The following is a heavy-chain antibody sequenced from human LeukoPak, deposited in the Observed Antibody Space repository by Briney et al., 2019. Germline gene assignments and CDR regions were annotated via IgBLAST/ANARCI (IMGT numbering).Heavy chain of an antibody. D-gene: IGHD6-6*01. Sequence: ASVKVSCKASGYTFTNYYMHWVRQAPGQGLEWMGIINPSGGSTTYAQKFQGRVTMTRDMSTSTVYMELSSLRSEDTAVYYCARSYSSSPTFDYWGQGTLVTVSS. CDR1: GYTFTNYY. V-gene: IGHV1-46*01. CDR3: ARSYSSSPTFDY. CDR2: INPSGGST. J-gene: IGHJ4*02.